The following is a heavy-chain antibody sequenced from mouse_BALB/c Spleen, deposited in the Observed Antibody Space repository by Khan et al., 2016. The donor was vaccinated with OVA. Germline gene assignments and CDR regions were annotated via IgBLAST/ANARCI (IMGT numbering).Heavy chain of an antibody. D-gene: IGHD2-14*01. CDR2: IWGGGGT. V-gene: IGHV2-6-4*01. CDR1: GFSLSRYN. J-gene: IGHJ4*01. Sequence: VQLQESGPGLVAPSQSLSITCTVSGFSLSRYNVHWVRQPPGKGLEWLGMIWGGGGTDYTSALKSRLSISKDDSKRQVFLKMNSLQTDDTAMYYCTRAYYRYDGYYAMDYWGQGTSGTVAP. CDR3: TRAYYRYDGYYAMDY.